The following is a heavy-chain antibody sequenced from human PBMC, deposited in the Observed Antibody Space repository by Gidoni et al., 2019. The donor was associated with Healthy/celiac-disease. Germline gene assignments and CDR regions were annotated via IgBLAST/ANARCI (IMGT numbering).Heavy chain of an antibody. D-gene: IGHD6-13*01. CDR2: INHRGST. Sequence: QVQLQQWGAGLLKPSETLSLTCAVYGGSFSGYYWSWIRPPPGKGLEWIGEINHRGSTNYNPSLKSRVTISVDTSKNQFSLKLSSVTAADTAVYYCAREGVAAAGRIDYWGQGTLVTVSS. V-gene: IGHV4-34*01. J-gene: IGHJ4*02. CDR1: GGSFSGYY. CDR3: AREGVAAAGRIDY.